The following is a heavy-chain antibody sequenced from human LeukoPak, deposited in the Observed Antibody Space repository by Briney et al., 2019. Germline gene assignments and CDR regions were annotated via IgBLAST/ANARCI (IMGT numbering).Heavy chain of an antibody. V-gene: IGHV3-21*01. J-gene: IGHJ3*02. Sequence: GGSLRLSCAASGFTFSSYSMNWVRHAPGKGLEWVSSISTSSNYIYYAGSVKGRFTISRDNAKHSLYLQMNNLRGEDTAVYCCAREGMGRRAFDIWGQGTMVTVSS. CDR1: GFTFSSYS. D-gene: IGHD3-10*01. CDR3: AREGMGRRAFDI. CDR2: ISTSSNYI.